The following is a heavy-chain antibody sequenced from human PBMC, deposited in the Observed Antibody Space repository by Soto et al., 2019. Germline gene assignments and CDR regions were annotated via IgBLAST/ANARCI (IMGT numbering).Heavy chain of an antibody. Sequence: QPGGSLRLSCAASGFTFRDHAMHWVRQAPGKGREWLAIIWNDGSNKFYAGSVQGRFTISRDNSKNTVYLQMNTLSAEGTAVYYCARALFPDVDIYAMDVWGQGTTVTVSS. J-gene: IGHJ6*02. CDR3: ARALFPDVDIYAMDV. CDR2: IWNDGSNK. D-gene: IGHD5-12*01. CDR1: GFTFRDHA. V-gene: IGHV3-33*01.